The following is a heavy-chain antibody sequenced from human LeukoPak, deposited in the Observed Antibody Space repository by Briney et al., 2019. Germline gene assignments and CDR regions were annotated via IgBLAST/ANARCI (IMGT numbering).Heavy chain of an antibody. CDR2: ISYDGSNK. Sequence: PGGSLRLSCAASGFTNSSYAMHLVRQAPGKGLEWVAVISYDGSNKYYADSVKGRFTISRDNSKNTLYLQMNSLRAEDTAVYYCARTMVRGVTTPLDYWGQGTLVTVSS. J-gene: IGHJ4*02. CDR3: ARTMVRGVTTPLDY. D-gene: IGHD3-10*01. V-gene: IGHV3-30-3*01. CDR1: GFTNSSYA.